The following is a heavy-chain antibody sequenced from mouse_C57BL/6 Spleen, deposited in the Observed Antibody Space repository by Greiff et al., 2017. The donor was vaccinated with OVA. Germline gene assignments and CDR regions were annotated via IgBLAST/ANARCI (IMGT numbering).Heavy chain of an antibody. CDR1: GYTFTEYT. CDR3: ARHEDQGDRDYFDY. J-gene: IGHJ2*01. V-gene: IGHV1-62-2*01. CDR2: FYPGGGSI. D-gene: IGHD2-14*01. Sequence: QVQLKQSGAELVKPGASVKLSCKASGYTFTEYTIHWVKQRPGQGLEWLGGFYPGGGSIKYYENFKDKATLTADKSSSTVYMELSRMTSGDAAVDFCARHEDQGDRDYFDYWGQGTTLTVSA.